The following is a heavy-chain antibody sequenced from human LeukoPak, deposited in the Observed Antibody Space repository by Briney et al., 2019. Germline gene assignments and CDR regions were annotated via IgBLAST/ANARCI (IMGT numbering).Heavy chain of an antibody. CDR2: IWFDGKNQ. CDR3: ARGYYYGSGSYLDY. CDR1: GFILNSYG. V-gene: IGHV3-33*01. Sequence: GGSLRLSCAASGFILNSYGMHWVRQAPGKGLEWVADIWFDGKNQHFADSVRGRFAISRDNSKNTVYLQINSLRAEDTAVYYCARGYYYGSGSYLDYWGQGTPVTVSS. J-gene: IGHJ4*02. D-gene: IGHD3-10*01.